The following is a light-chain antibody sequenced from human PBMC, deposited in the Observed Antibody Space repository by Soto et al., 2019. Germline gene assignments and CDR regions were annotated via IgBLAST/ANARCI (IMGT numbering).Light chain of an antibody. Sequence: EVVLTQSPGTLSLSAGQRATLSCSASQRISSTYLTWYHQRPGKAPRLVIVDASRGATGMPDRFSGSWSGPDFSLTISRLEPEDFAVYYCQHYDSARWTYGLGTKVDIK. CDR3: QHYDSARWT. V-gene: IGKV3-20*01. J-gene: IGKJ1*01. CDR1: QRISSTY. CDR2: DAS.